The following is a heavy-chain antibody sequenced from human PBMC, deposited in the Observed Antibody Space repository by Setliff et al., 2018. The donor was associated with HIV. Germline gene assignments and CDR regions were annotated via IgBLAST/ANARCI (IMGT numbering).Heavy chain of an antibody. CDR1: GGSISSYY. CDR3: ATSDWYSWFDP. Sequence: PSETLSLTCTVSGGSISSYYWSWIRQPAGKGLEWIGRIYTSGSTNYNPSLKSRVTMSVDTSKNQFSLKLSSVTAADTAVYFCATSDWYSWFDPWGQGTLVTVSS. J-gene: IGHJ5*02. CDR2: IYTSGST. V-gene: IGHV4-4*07. D-gene: IGHD2-21*02.